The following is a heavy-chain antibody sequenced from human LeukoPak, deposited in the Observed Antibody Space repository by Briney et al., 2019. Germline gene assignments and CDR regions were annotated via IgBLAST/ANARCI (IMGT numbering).Heavy chain of an antibody. V-gene: IGHV4-34*01. J-gene: IGHJ5*02. CDR2: INHSGST. Sequence: SETLSLTCAVYGGSFSGYYWSWIRQPPGKGLEWIGEINHSGSTNYNPSLKSRVTISVDTSKNQFSLKLSSVTAADTAVYYCARGSPPQTTVVTPVWFDPWGQGTLVTVSS. D-gene: IGHD4-23*01. CDR1: GGSFSGYY. CDR3: ARGSPPQTTVVTPVWFDP.